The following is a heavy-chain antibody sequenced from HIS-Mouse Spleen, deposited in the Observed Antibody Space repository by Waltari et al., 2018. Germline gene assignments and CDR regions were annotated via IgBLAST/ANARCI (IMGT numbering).Heavy chain of an antibody. CDR2: IYYSGST. Sequence: QLQLQESGPGLVKPSETPSLTCTVSGGPISSSSYYSGRIRTPPGKGLEWIGSIYYSGSTYYNPSLKSRVTISVDTSKNQFSLKLSSVTAADTAVYYCAREIPYSSSWYDWYFDLWGRGTLVTVSS. CDR3: AREIPYSSSWYDWYFDL. V-gene: IGHV4-39*07. J-gene: IGHJ2*01. D-gene: IGHD6-13*01. CDR1: GGPISSSSYY.